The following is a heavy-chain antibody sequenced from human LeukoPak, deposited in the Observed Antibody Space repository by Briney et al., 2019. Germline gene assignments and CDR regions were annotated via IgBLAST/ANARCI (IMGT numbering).Heavy chain of an antibody. J-gene: IGHJ4*02. V-gene: IGHV4-34*01. CDR1: GGSFSGYY. Sequence: PSETLSLTCAVYGGSFSGYYWSWIRQPPGKGLEWIGEINHSGSTNYNPSLKSRVTISVDTSKNQFSLKLSSVTAADTAVYYCASRSGWYSRPFDYWGQGTLVTVSS. CDR3: ASRSGWYSRPFDY. D-gene: IGHD6-19*01. CDR2: INHSGST.